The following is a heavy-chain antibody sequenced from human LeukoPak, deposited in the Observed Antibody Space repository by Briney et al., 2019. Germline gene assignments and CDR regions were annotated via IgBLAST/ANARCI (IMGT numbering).Heavy chain of an antibody. CDR1: GFTFSSYA. Sequence: RLGGSLRLSCAASGFTFSSYAMGWVRQAPGKGLEWVSAISGSGGSTYYADSVKGRFTISRDNSKNTLYLQMNSLRAEDTAVYYCATQRYCSGGSCYPPAIDYWGQGTLVTVSS. V-gene: IGHV3-23*01. D-gene: IGHD2-15*01. CDR3: ATQRYCSGGSCYPPAIDY. J-gene: IGHJ4*02. CDR2: ISGSGGST.